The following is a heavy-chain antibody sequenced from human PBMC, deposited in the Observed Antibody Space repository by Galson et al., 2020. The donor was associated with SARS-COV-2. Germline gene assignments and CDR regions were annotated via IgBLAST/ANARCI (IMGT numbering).Heavy chain of an antibody. Sequence: ASVKVSCKASGYTFTGYYMHWVRQAPGQGLEWMGRINPNSGGTNYAQKFQGRVTMTRDTSISTAYMELSRLRSEDTAVYYCAGGDYYDSSGYYYGRHGYYYYYIDVWGKGTTVPISS. CDR3: AGGDYYDSSGYYYGRHGYYYYYIDV. J-gene: IGHJ6*03. CDR1: GYTFTGYY. V-gene: IGHV1-2*06. D-gene: IGHD3-22*01. CDR2: INPNSGGT.